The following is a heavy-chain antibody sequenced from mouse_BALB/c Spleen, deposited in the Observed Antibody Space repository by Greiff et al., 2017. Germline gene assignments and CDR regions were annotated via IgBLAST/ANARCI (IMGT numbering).Heavy chain of an antibody. Sequence: VQGVESGPGLVAPSQSLSITCTVSGFSLTSYGVHWVRQPPGKGLEWLGVIWAGGSTNYNSALMSRLSISKDNSKSQVFLKMNSLQTDDTAMYYCATQYANSGYYAMDYWGQGTSVTVSS. V-gene: IGHV2-9*02. J-gene: IGHJ4*01. CDR1: GFSLTSYG. CDR3: ATQYANSGYYAMDY. D-gene: IGHD2-10*02. CDR2: IWAGGST.